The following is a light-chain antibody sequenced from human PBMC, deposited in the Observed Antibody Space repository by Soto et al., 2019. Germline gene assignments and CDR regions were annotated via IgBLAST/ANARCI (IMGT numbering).Light chain of an antibody. Sequence: EIVLTQSPGTLSLSPGERATLSCRASQSLSSSYLAWYQQKPGQAPRLLIYGTSIRATGIPDRFSGSGSGADFTLTITRLEPEDFAVYSCQRFGTSPPWTFGQGTKVDIK. V-gene: IGKV3-20*01. J-gene: IGKJ1*01. CDR3: QRFGTSPPWT. CDR2: GTS. CDR1: QSLSSSY.